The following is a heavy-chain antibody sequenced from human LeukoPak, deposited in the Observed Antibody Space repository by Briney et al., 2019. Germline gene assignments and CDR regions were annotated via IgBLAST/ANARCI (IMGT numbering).Heavy chain of an antibody. Sequence: GGSLRLSCAASGFSLYSYWIHWVRQVPGKGLLWVSRINSDGSSITFADSVKGRFTISRDNARNTVDLQMNSLRVEDTGVYYCARTEGYSSGWYEPLDYWGQGTLVTVSS. D-gene: IGHD6-19*01. CDR2: INSDGSSI. CDR3: ARTEGYSSGWYEPLDY. CDR1: GFSLYSYW. V-gene: IGHV3-74*01. J-gene: IGHJ4*02.